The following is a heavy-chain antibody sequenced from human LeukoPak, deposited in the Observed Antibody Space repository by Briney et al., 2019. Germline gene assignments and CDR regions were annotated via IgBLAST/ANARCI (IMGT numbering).Heavy chain of an antibody. Sequence: SETLSLTCTVSGGSISSYYWGWIRQPPGKGLEWIGSIYYSGSTYYNPSLKSRVTISVDTSKNQFSLKLSSVTAADTAVYYCASQYYYDSSGYYYYFDYWGQGTLVTVSS. CDR2: IYYSGST. D-gene: IGHD3-22*01. V-gene: IGHV4-39*01. CDR3: ASQYYYDSSGYYYYFDY. J-gene: IGHJ4*02. CDR1: GGSISSYY.